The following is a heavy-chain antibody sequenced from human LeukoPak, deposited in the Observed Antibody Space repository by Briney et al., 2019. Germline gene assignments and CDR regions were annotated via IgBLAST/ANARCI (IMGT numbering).Heavy chain of an antibody. V-gene: IGHV1-3*01. CDR1: GYTFTSYA. D-gene: IGHD3-3*01. Sequence: ASVKVSCKASGYTFTSYAMDWVRQAPGQRLEWMGWINAGNGNTKYSQKFQGRVTITRDTSASTAYMELSSLRSEDTAVYYCAKALYTIFGVVTPNNWFDPWGQGTLVTVSS. CDR2: INAGNGNT. CDR3: AKALYTIFGVVTPNNWFDP. J-gene: IGHJ5*02.